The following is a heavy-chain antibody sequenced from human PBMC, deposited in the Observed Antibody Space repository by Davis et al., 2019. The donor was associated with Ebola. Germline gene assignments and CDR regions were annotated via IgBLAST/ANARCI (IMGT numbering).Heavy chain of an antibody. Sequence: SALISCCASAFIFTSCATQWMLHPRGQREQWIGWIVVGSGNTNYAQKFQERVTITRDMSTSTAYMELSSLRSEDTAVYYCAAEYYYDSSGYSYYYYGMDVWGQGTTVTVSS. CDR1: AFIFTSCA. V-gene: IGHV1-58*02. CDR3: AAEYYYDSSGYSYYYYGMDV. CDR2: IVVGSGNT. D-gene: IGHD3-22*01. J-gene: IGHJ6*02.